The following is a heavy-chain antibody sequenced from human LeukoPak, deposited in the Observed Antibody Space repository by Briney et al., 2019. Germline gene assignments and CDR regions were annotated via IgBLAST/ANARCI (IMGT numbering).Heavy chain of an antibody. CDR2: INPSGGST. Sequence: GASVKVSCKASGYTFTSYYMHWVRQAPGQGLEWMGIINPSGGSTSYAQKFQGRVTMTRDTSTSTVYMELSSLRSEDTAVYYCARNRLLWFGESSFDYWGQGTLVTVSS. D-gene: IGHD3-10*01. J-gene: IGHJ4*02. CDR3: ARNRLLWFGESSFDY. V-gene: IGHV1-46*01. CDR1: GYTFTSYY.